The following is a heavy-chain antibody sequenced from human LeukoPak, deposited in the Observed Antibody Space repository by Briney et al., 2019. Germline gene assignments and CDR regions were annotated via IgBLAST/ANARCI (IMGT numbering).Heavy chain of an antibody. Sequence: SETLSLTCTVSGGSITGYYWSWIRQPPGKGLEWIGYISYTGGTNYNPSLKSRVTISVATSKNQFSLRLSSVTAADTAMYYCARDSIGLYADYWGQGTLVTVSS. D-gene: IGHD4/OR15-4a*01. CDR2: ISYTGGT. V-gene: IGHV4-59*01. CDR1: GGSITGYY. J-gene: IGHJ4*02. CDR3: ARDSIGLYADY.